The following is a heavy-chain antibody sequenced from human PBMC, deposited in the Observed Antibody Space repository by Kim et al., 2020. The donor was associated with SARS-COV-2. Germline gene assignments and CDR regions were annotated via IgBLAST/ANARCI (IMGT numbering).Heavy chain of an antibody. D-gene: IGHD6-25*01. V-gene: IGHV3-72*01. CDR2: P. Sequence: PHYAPSVKGRFIVSRENSKNSLYLPMNNLKTEDTAVYYCARDTAAAMDVWGQGTTVTVSS. CDR3: ARDTAAAMDV. J-gene: IGHJ6*02.